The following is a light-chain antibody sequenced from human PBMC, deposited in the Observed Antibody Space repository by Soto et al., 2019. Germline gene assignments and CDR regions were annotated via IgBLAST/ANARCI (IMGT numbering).Light chain of an antibody. V-gene: IGKV3-15*01. CDR1: QSVSAN. J-gene: IGKJ3*01. CDR3: QHYGNTPPSVT. CDR2: GAS. Sequence: EAVLTQSPATLSVFPGERATLSCRASQSVSANLAWYQQRPGQAPRLLIYGASKRAIGLPARFSGSGSGTDFTLTISRLEPEDFAVYYCQHYGNTPPSVTFGPGTKVDIK.